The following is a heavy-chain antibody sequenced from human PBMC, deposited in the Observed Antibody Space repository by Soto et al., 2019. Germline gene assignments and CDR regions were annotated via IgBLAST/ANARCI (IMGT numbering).Heavy chain of an antibody. D-gene: IGHD3-16*02. V-gene: IGHV3-33*01. CDR2: IWYDGSNK. CDR3: ARETVMITFGGVIADAFDS. Sequence: LRLSCAASGFTFSRYGMHWVRQAPGKGLEWVAVIWYDGSNKYYADSVKGRFTISRDNSENTVYLQMNSLRAEDAAVYYCARETVMITFGGVIADAFDSWGQGTMVTVSS. CDR1: GFTFSRYG. J-gene: IGHJ3*02.